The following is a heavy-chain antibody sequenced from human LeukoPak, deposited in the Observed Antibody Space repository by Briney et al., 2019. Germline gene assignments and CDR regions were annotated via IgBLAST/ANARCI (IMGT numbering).Heavy chain of an antibody. Sequence: GGSLRPSCAASGFTFRDSAMSWVRQAPGKGLEWVSLISFSGANTYYADSVKGRFTVSRDNSKDTLYLQMNSLRAEDTAIYYCGKDLHYYVAMDVWGQGTTVTVSS. CDR3: GKDLHYYVAMDV. J-gene: IGHJ6*02. CDR2: ISFSGANT. V-gene: IGHV3-23*01. CDR1: GFTFRDSA. D-gene: IGHD3-10*02.